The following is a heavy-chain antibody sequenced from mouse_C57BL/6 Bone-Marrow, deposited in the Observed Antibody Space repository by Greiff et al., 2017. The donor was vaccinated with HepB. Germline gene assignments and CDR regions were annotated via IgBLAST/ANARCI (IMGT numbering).Heavy chain of an antibody. J-gene: IGHJ4*01. Sequence: VQLQQPGTELVKPGASVKLSCKASGYTFTSYWMHWVKQRPGQGLEWIGYINPSSGYTKYNQKFKDKATLTADKSSSTAYMQLSSLTYEDSAVYYCARRLLFYAMDYWGQGTSVTVSS. D-gene: IGHD2-3*01. CDR1: GYTFTSYW. V-gene: IGHV1-7*01. CDR3: ARRLLFYAMDY. CDR2: INPSSGYT.